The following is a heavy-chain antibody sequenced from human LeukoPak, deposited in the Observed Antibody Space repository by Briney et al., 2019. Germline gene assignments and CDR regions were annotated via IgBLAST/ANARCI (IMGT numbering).Heavy chain of an antibody. V-gene: IGHV3-20*04. CDR2: INWNGGST. J-gene: IGHJ4*02. D-gene: IGHD3-22*01. CDR3: ARDASPTYYYDSSGYYYGNY. CDR1: GFTFDDYG. Sequence: GGSLRLSCAASGFTFDDYGMSWVRQAPGKGLEWFSGINWNGGSTGYADSVKGRFTISRDNAKNSLYLQMNSLRAEDTALYYCARDASPTYYYDSSGYYYGNYWGQGTLVTVSS.